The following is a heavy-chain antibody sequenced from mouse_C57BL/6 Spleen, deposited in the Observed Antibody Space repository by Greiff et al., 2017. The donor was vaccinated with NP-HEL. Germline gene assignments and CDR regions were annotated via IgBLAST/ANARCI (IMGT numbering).Heavy chain of an antibody. Sequence: QVHVQQSGAELVRPGASVKLSCKASGYTFTDYYINWVKQRPGQGLEWIARIYPGSGNTYYNEKFKGKATLTAEKSSSTAYMQFSSLSSEDSAVYVCARWDYYGSSNWYFDVWGTGTTVTVSS. V-gene: IGHV1-76*01. CDR2: IYPGSGNT. J-gene: IGHJ1*03. D-gene: IGHD1-1*01. CDR3: ARWDYYGSSNWYFDV. CDR1: GYTFTDYY.